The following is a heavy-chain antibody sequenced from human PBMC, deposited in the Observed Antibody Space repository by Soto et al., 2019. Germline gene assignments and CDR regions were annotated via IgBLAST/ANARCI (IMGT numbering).Heavy chain of an antibody. D-gene: IGHD3-22*01. J-gene: IGHJ4*01. CDR2: ISYDGSNK. Sequence: QVQLVESGGGVVQPGRSLRLSCAASGFTFSSYAMHWVRQAPGKGLEWVAVISYDGSNKYYADSVKGRFTISRDNSKNTLYLQMNSLRAEDTAVYYCARGYYYDSSGYSRFDYWGQRTLVTVSS. V-gene: IGHV3-30-3*01. CDR1: GFTFSSYA. CDR3: ARGYYYDSSGYSRFDY.